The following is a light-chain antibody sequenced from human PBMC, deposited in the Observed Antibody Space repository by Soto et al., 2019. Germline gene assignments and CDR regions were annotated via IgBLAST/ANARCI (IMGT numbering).Light chain of an antibody. CDR1: QSIGSS. J-gene: IGKJ1*01. CDR3: QQYSDWPWT. CDR2: GAS. V-gene: IGKV3-15*01. Sequence: EIVMTQSPATLSVSPGERATLSCRASQSIGSSLAWYRQKPGQAPRLLIFGASTRATGIAARLSGSGSGTEFTLTISSLQSVDFAVYYCQQYSDWPWTFGRGTKVEI.